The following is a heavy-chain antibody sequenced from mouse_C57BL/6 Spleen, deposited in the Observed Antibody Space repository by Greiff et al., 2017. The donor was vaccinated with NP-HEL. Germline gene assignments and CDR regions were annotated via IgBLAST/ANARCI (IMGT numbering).Heavy chain of an antibody. D-gene: IGHD2-3*01. CDR1: GYSFTSYY. J-gene: IGHJ3*01. Sequence: VQGVESGPELVKPGASVKISCKASGYSFTSYYIHWVKQRPGQGLEWIGWIYPGSGNTKYNEKFKGKATLTADTSSSTAYMQLSSLTSEDSAVYYCARGDDGFPFAYWGQGTLVTVSA. V-gene: IGHV1-66*01. CDR3: ARGDDGFPFAY. CDR2: IYPGSGNT.